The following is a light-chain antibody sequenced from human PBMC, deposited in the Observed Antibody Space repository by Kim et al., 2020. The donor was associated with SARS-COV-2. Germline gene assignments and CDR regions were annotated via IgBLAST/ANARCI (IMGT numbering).Light chain of an antibody. J-gene: IGLJ3*02. Sequence: QSALTQPPSVSGAPGQRVTISCTGSSSNIGAGYDVHWYQQLPGTAPKLLIYGNSDRPSGVPDLFSGSKSGTSASLAITGLQAEDEADYYCQSYDSSLSGWVFGGGTQLTVL. CDR3: QSYDSSLSGWV. CDR2: GNS. CDR1: SSNIGAGYD. V-gene: IGLV1-40*01.